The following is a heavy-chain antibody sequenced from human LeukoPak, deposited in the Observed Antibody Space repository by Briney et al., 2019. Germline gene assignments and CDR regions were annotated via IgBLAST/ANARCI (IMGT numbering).Heavy chain of an antibody. J-gene: IGHJ5*02. D-gene: IGHD3-3*01. CDR3: ARSPDYDFWSGYYNWFDP. V-gene: IGHV3-64*01. CDR2: ISSNGGST. CDR1: GFTFSSYA. Sequence: PGGSLRLSCAASGFTFSSYAMHWVRQAPGKGLEYVSAISSNGGSTYYANSVKGRFTISRDNSKNTLYLQMGSLRAEDMAVYYCARSPDYDFWSGYYNWFDPWGQGTLVTVSS.